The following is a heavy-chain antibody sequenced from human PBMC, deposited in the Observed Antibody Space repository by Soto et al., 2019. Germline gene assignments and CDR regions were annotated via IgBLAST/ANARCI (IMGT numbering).Heavy chain of an antibody. CDR3: ARISGGPIC. V-gene: IGHV4-4*07. CDR2: IHSAGGS. Sequence: QVQLQQSGPGLVKPSETLSLTCSVSGGSISGYYWNWFRQPAGKRPEWIGRIHSAGGSNYNPSLGSRVTMSVDTSKNQLSLILRSVTAADTAVYYCARISGGPICWGQGTLVTVSS. CDR1: GGSISGYY. J-gene: IGHJ4*02.